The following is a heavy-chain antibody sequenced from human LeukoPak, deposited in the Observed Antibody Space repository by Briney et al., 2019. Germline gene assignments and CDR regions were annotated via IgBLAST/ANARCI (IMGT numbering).Heavy chain of an antibody. D-gene: IGHD1-1*01. CDR2: IKQDGSDK. CDR1: GFPFSSYW. J-gene: IGHJ4*02. Sequence: GGSLRLSCAASGFPFSSYWMSWVRQAPGKGLEWVANIKQDGSDKYYVDSVKGRFSISRDNAKNSLYLQLNSRRADDTAVYYCARSTGTTGFDYWGQGTLVTVSS. V-gene: IGHV3-7*01. CDR3: ARSTGTTGFDY.